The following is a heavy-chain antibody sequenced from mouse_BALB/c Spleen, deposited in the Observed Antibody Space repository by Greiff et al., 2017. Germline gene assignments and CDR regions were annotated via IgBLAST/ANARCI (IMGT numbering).Heavy chain of an antibody. D-gene: IGHD1-1*01. CDR1: GFNIKDTY. CDR3: ARAVVEGYFDY. CDR2: IDPANGNT. J-gene: IGHJ2*01. Sequence: EVKLVESGAELVKPGASVKLSCTASGFNIKDTYMHWVKQRPEQGLEWIGRIDPANGNTKYDPKFQGKATITADTSSNTAYLQLSSLTSEDTAVYYCARAVVEGYFDYWGQGTTLTVSS. V-gene: IGHV14-3*02.